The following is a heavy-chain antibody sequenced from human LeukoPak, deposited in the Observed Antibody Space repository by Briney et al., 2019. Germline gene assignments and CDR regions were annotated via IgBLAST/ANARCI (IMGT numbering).Heavy chain of an antibody. CDR2: ISGGGGTT. D-gene: IGHD6-19*01. CDR3: AREGSGVAGHFDY. V-gene: IGHV3-23*01. CDR1: GFTFSSYA. Sequence: GGSLRLSCAASGFTFSSYAMNWVRQAPGKGLEWVSAISGGGGTTYYADSVKGRFTISRDNSKNSLYLQMNSLRAEDTAVYYCAREGSGVAGHFDYWGQGTLVTVSS. J-gene: IGHJ4*02.